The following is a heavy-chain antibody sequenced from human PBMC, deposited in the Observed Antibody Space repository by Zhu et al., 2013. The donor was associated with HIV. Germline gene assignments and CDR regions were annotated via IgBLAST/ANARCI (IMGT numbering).Heavy chain of an antibody. D-gene: IGHD6-19*01. V-gene: IGHV1-69*01. CDR1: GGTFSSYG. CDR2: IIPLFGRA. CDR3: ARGSRGDFDP. Sequence: QVQLVQSGAEVKKPGSSVKVSCKSSGGTFSSYGINWVRQAPGQGLEWMGGIIPLFGRANYAQNFQGRVTITADESTSTVYMELSSLRSEDTAVYYCARGSRGDFDPWGRGTLVTVS. J-gene: IGHJ2*01.